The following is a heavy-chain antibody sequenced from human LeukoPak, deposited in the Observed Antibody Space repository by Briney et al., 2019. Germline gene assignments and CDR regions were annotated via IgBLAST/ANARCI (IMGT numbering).Heavy chain of an antibody. V-gene: IGHV3-66*01. Sequence: GGSLRLSCAASGFTVSSTYMSWVRQAPGEGLEWVSLINTAGTTYYVDSAKGRFIISRDKSMNTLYLQMNSLRAEDTAVYYCARERHYWGQGALATVSS. J-gene: IGHJ4*02. CDR2: INTAGTT. CDR1: GFTVSSTY. CDR3: ARERHY.